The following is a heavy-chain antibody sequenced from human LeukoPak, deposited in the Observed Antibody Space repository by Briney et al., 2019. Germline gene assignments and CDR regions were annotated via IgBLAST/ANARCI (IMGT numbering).Heavy chain of an antibody. J-gene: IGHJ5*02. CDR2: IYTSGST. Sequence: PSETLSLTCTVSGGSISSYYWSWIRQPAGKGLEWIGRIYTSGSTNYNPSLRSRVTMSVDTSKNQFSLKLSSVTAADTAVYYCARVSAGYSSSWYSDNWFDPWGQGTLVTVSS. D-gene: IGHD6-13*01. CDR1: GGSISSYY. CDR3: ARVSAGYSSSWYSDNWFDP. V-gene: IGHV4-4*07.